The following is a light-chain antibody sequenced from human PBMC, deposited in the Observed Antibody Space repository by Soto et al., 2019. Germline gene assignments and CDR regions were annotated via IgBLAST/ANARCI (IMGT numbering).Light chain of an antibody. CDR3: GTWDSSLSAVV. CDR2: DNN. CDR1: SSNIGNNY. Sequence: QSVLTQPPSVSAAPGQEVTISCSGSSSNIGNNYVSWYQQLPGTAPKLLIYDNNKRPSGIPDRFSGSKSGTSATLGITGLQTGDEADYYCGTWDSSLSAVVFGGGTKLNVL. J-gene: IGLJ2*01. V-gene: IGLV1-51*01.